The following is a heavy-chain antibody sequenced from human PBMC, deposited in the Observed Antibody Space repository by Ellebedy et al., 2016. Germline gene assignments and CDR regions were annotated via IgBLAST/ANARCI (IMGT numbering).Heavy chain of an antibody. Sequence: GESLKISCAASGFIFSQYTMSWLRQAPGKEPEWLAVMTGNGTPSYYADSVRGRSVISRDTSKNTLYLQLNNLRGEDTAVYYCAKVGSNSAWYDDFWGQGTLVTVSS. CDR2: MTGNGTPS. CDR1: GFIFSQYT. J-gene: IGHJ4*02. D-gene: IGHD6-19*01. V-gene: IGHV3-23*01. CDR3: AKVGSNSAWYDDF.